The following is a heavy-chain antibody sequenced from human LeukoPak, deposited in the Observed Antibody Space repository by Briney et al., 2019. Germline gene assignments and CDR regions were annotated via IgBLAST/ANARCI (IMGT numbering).Heavy chain of an antibody. J-gene: IGHJ4*02. CDR1: GFTLSNHA. CDR2: ISGSGGST. V-gene: IGHV3-23*01. D-gene: IGHD6-6*01. Sequence: GGSLRLSCAASGFTLSNHAMIWVRQAPGKGLEWVSAISGSGGSTYYADSVKGRFTISRDNSKNTLYLQMNSLRAEDTAVYYCAKAPERYSSSSLGYWGQGTLVTVSS. CDR3: AKAPERYSSSSLGY.